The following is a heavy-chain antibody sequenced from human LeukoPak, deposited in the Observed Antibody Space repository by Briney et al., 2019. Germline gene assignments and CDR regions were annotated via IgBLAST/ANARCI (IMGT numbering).Heavy chain of an antibody. D-gene: IGHD6-13*01. CDR2: LYSGGST. J-gene: IGHJ3*02. V-gene: IGHV3-66*02. Sequence: TGGSLRLSCAASGFTVSSNYMSWVRQAPGKGLEWVSVLYSGGSTYYADSVKGRFTISRDNSKNTLYLQMNSLRAEDTAVYYCASTIAAAGIFMAGSFDIWGQGTMVTVSS. CDR3: ASTIAAAGIFMAGSFDI. CDR1: GFTVSSNY.